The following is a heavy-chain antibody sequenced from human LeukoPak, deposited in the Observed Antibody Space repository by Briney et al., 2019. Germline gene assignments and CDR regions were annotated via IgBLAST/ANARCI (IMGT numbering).Heavy chain of an antibody. CDR3: ARGLGHYDSGRFYYYYFMDV. Sequence: ASVKVSCKASGYSLTSHYMHWVRQAPGQGLEWMGITNPSDGRTNYAQKFQGRVTMTRDTSTSTVYMELSSLRSEDTAVYYCARGLGHYDSGRFYYYYFMDVWGKGTTVTISS. D-gene: IGHD3-10*01. V-gene: IGHV1-46*01. CDR2: TNPSDGRT. CDR1: GYSLTSHY. J-gene: IGHJ6*03.